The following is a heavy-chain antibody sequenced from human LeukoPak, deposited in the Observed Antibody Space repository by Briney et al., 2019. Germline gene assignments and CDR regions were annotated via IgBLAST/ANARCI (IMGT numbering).Heavy chain of an antibody. D-gene: IGHD3-22*01. CDR2: IYNSGST. Sequence: SETLSLTCTVAGGSISSGSYYWGWIRQPAGKGLEWIGYIYNSGSTNYNPSLKSRVTISEDTAKNQFSLKLSSVTAADTAVYYCARANNGYSAFNIWGQGTMVTVSS. J-gene: IGHJ3*02. CDR3: ARANNGYSAFNI. V-gene: IGHV4-61*10. CDR1: GGSISSGSYY.